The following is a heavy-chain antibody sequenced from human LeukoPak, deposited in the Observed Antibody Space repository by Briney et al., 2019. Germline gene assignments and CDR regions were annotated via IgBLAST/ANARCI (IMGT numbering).Heavy chain of an antibody. V-gene: IGHV3-23*01. Sequence: GGSLRLSCAASGFTVSTYAMSWVRQAPGMGLQLVSAVDIGGGTTYSADSVKGRFTISRDNSKNTLYLQMDSLRAEDTAVYFCAKDYRGSFTDWGQGTLVTVSS. CDR1: GFTVSTYA. D-gene: IGHD1-26*01. J-gene: IGHJ4*02. CDR2: VDIGGGTT. CDR3: AKDYRGSFTD.